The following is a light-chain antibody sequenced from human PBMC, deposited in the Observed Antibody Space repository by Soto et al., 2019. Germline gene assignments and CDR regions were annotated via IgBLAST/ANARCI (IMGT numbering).Light chain of an antibody. CDR2: KAS. CDR3: QQYGNSPIT. Sequence: DIQMTQSPSTLSGSVGDRVTITCRASQTISSWLAWYQQKPGKAPKLLIYKASTLKSGVPSRFSGSGSGTEFTLTISRLEPEDFAVYYCQQYGNSPITFGQGTRLEI. J-gene: IGKJ5*01. V-gene: IGKV1-5*03. CDR1: QTISSW.